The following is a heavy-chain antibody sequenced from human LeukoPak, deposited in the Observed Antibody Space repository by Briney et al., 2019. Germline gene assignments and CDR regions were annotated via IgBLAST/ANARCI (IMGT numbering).Heavy chain of an antibody. Sequence: GGSQRLSCAASGFTFSSYAMSWVRQAPGKGLEWVSAISGSGGSTYYADSVKGRFTISRDNSKNTLYLQMNSLRAEDTAVYYCAKGLDRHYDILTGYYNPFDYWGQGTLVTVSS. CDR3: AKGLDRHYDILTGYYNPFDY. CDR2: ISGSGGST. V-gene: IGHV3-23*01. J-gene: IGHJ4*02. CDR1: GFTFSSYA. D-gene: IGHD3-9*01.